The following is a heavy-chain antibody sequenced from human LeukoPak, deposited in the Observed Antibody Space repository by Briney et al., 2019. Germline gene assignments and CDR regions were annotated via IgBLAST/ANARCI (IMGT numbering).Heavy chain of an antibody. Sequence: PGGSLRLSCAASGFTFSNFGMPWVRQAPGKGLEGVALIWSDGSSQYYADSVKARFTIPGDNSNNTQFLQMNSLRAEDTAVYYCASTVIVDNYAFGYWGQGTLVTVSS. CDR2: IWSDGSSQ. V-gene: IGHV3-33*01. D-gene: IGHD4-4*01. CDR3: ASTVIVDNYAFGY. CDR1: GFTFSNFG. J-gene: IGHJ4*02.